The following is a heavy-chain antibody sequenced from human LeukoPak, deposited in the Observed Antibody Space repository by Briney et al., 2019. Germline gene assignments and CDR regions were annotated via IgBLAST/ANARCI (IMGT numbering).Heavy chain of an antibody. CDR2: INPNSGGT. V-gene: IGHV1-2*02. D-gene: IGHD2-8*01. CDR1: GYTFTGYY. CDR3: ARVYYSGLMVYAKYNWFDP. J-gene: IGHJ5*02. Sequence: GASVKVSCKASGYTFTGYYMHWVRQAPGQGLEWMGWINPNSGGTNYAQKFQGRVTMTRDTSISTAYMELSRLRSDDTAVYYCARVYYSGLMVYAKYNWFDPWGQGTLVTVSS.